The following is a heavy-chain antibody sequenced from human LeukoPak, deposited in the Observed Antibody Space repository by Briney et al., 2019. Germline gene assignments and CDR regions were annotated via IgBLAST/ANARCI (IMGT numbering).Heavy chain of an antibody. Sequence: ASVKVSCKASGYTFTSYGISWVRQAPGQGLEWMGWISAYNGNTNYAQKLQGRVTMTTDTSTSTAYMELRSLRSDDTAVYYCARGGPTVTLLGDFDYWGQGTLVTVSS. CDR1: GYTFTSYG. V-gene: IGHV1-18*01. CDR2: ISAYNGNT. D-gene: IGHD4-17*01. J-gene: IGHJ4*02. CDR3: ARGGPTVTLLGDFDY.